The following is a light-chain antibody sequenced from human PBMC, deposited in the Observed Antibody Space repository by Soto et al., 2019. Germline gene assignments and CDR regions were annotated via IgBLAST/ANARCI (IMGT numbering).Light chain of an antibody. Sequence: QSPLSQPASVSGSPGQSITISCTGTSRDVGGYDYVSWYQLHPGKAPKLMVFEVSNRPSGVSYRFSGSKSGNTASLTISGLQAEDEADYFCSSYSISSAYLFGTGTKVTV. CDR2: EVS. CDR1: SRDVGGYDY. J-gene: IGLJ1*01. V-gene: IGLV2-14*01. CDR3: SSYSISSAYL.